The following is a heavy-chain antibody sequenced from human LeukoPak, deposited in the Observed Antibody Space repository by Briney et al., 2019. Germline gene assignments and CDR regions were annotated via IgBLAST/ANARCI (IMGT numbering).Heavy chain of an antibody. CDR2: IYHRGNT. Sequence: SETLSLTCSVSGFSIGTGYSWGWIRQPPGKGLEWIGTIYHRGNTYYNPSLKSRVTISVDTSKNQFSLKLSSVTAADTAVYYCARAGGSSDAFDIWGQGTMVTVSS. CDR1: GFSIGTGYS. D-gene: IGHD3-10*01. CDR3: ARAGGSSDAFDI. V-gene: IGHV4-38-2*02. J-gene: IGHJ3*02.